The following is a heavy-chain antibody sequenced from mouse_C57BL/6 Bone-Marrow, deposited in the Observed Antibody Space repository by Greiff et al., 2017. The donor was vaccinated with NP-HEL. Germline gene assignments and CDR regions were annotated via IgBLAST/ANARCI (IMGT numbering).Heavy chain of an antibody. CDR1: GYTFTSYW. D-gene: IGHD3-2*02. CDR2: IYPSDSET. Sequence: VQLQQPGAELVRPGSSVKLSCKASGYTFTSYWMDWVKQRPGQGLEWIGNIYPSDSETHYNQKFKDKATLTVDKSSSTAYMQLSSLTSEDSAVYYCARAYSSGSYYFDYWGQGTTLTVSS. J-gene: IGHJ2*01. V-gene: IGHV1-61*01. CDR3: ARAYSSGSYYFDY.